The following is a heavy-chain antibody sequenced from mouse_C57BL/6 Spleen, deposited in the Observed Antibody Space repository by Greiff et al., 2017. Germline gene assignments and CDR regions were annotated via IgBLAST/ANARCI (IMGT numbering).Heavy chain of an antibody. CDR2: INPSTGGT. J-gene: IGHJ2*01. D-gene: IGHD1-1*01. CDR1: GYSFTGYY. V-gene: IGHV1-42*01. Sequence: LVESGPELVKPGASVKISCKASGYSFTGYYMNWVKQSPEKSLEWIGEINPSTGGTTYNQKFKAKATLTVDKSSSTAYMQLKSLTSEDSAVYYCASGYYGSSLDYWGQGTTLTVSS. CDR3: ASGYYGSSLDY.